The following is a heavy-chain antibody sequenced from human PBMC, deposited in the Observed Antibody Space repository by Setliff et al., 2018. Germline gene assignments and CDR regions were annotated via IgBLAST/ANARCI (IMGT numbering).Heavy chain of an antibody. CDR1: GGSISSSSYY. J-gene: IGHJ4*02. D-gene: IGHD3-3*01. V-gene: IGHV4-39*07. CDR2: IYYSGST. CDR3: ARRETYYNFWSGYFDY. Sequence: SETLSLTCTVSGGSISSSSYYWGWIRQPPGKGLEWIGSIYYSGSTYYNPSLKSRVAISVDTSKNQFSLKLSSVTAADTAVYYCARRETYYNFWSGYFDYWGQGTLVTVSS.